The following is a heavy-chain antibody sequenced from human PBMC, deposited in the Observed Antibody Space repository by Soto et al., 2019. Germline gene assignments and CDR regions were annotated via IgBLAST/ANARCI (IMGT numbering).Heavy chain of an antibody. CDR3: ARAADSGYRYRSYGLVV. Sequence: GGSLRLSCAASGFTFNIYALHWVRQAPGKGLEWVAVISFDGTKKYYSDSVKGRFTISRDNLKNTLYLQMNNLSAEDAALYFCARAADSGYRYRSYGLVVWGQGAKDNVYS. D-gene: IGHD2-21*02. V-gene: IGHV3-30-3*01. J-gene: IGHJ6*02. CDR1: GFTFNIYA. CDR2: ISFDGTKK.